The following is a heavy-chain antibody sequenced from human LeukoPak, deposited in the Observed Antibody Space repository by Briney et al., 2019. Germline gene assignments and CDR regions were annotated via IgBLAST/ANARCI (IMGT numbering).Heavy chain of an antibody. V-gene: IGHV4-34*01. J-gene: IGHJ4*02. D-gene: IGHD5-24*01. CDR2: INHSGST. CDR1: GGSFSDFY. Sequence: SETLSLTCAVYGGSFSDFYWTWIRQPPGKGLEWIGEINHSGSTTYNPSLKSRVTISVDTSKNQFFLKLRSVIAADTGVYYCARGWVQLSSVDYWGQGTLVTASS. CDR3: ARGWVQLSSVDY.